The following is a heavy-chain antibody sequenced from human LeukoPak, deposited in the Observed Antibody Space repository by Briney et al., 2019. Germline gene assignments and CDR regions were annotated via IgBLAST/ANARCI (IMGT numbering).Heavy chain of an antibody. CDR1: GFTFSSYG. CDR2: ISYDGSNK. V-gene: IGHV3-30*18. CDR3: AKDKGTTGAYDAFDI. D-gene: IGHD1-1*01. Sequence: GRSLRLSCAASGFTFSSYGMHWVRQAPGKGLEWVAVISYDGSNKYYADSVKSRFTISRDNSKNTLYLQMNSLRAEDTAVYYCAKDKGTTGAYDAFDIWGQGTMVTVSS. J-gene: IGHJ3*02.